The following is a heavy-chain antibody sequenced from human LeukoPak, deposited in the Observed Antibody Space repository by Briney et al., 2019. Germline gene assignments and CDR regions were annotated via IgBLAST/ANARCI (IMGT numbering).Heavy chain of an antibody. Sequence: GGSLRLSCAASGFTLSSYGMHWVRQAPGKGLEWVAFIRYDGSNKYYADSVKGRFTISRDNSKNTLYLQMNSLRAEDTAVYYCAKEAIPLAVAGLGVDYWGQGTLVTVSS. V-gene: IGHV3-30*02. D-gene: IGHD6-19*01. CDR2: IRYDGSNK. CDR3: AKEAIPLAVAGLGVDY. J-gene: IGHJ4*02. CDR1: GFTLSSYG.